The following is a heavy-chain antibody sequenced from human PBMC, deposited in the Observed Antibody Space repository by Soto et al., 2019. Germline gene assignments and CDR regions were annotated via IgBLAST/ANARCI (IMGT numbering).Heavy chain of an antibody. CDR3: ARFHYDFWSGYYLGYYFDY. D-gene: IGHD3-3*01. J-gene: IGHJ4*02. V-gene: IGHV4-59*01. CDR1: GGSISSYY. CDR2: IYYSGST. Sequence: SETLSLTCTVSGGSISSYYWSWIRQPPGKGLEWIGYIYYSGSTNYNPSLKSRVTISVDTSKNQFSLKLTSVTAADTAVYYWARFHYDFWSGYYLGYYFDYWGQGTLVTVSS.